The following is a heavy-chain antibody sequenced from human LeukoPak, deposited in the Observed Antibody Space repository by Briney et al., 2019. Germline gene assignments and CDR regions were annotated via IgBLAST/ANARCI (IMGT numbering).Heavy chain of an antibody. CDR2: INPNSGGT. Sequence: GASVKVSCKAYGYRFRDHYIHWARQAPGQGLEYLGWINPNSGGTNYAQKFQGRVTLTRDTSIDTAYIRLHSLTSDDTAVYYCARGYFGDYVLDTWGQGALITVSS. CDR3: ARGYFGDYVLDT. CDR1: GYRFRDHY. J-gene: IGHJ5*02. V-gene: IGHV1-2*02. D-gene: IGHD4-17*01.